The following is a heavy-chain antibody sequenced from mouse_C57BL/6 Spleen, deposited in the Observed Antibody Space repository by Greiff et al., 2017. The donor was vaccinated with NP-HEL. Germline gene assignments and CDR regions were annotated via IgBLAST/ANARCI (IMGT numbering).Heavy chain of an antibody. V-gene: IGHV14-3*01. CDR2: IGPATCTT. CDR1: GFHIKNTY. CDR3: ARRTPYYAMDY. Sequence: EVQLQQSVAELVRPGASVKLSCTASGFHIKNTYMHWVKQRPEQGLEWIGRIGPATCTTKSAPKFQGKATITADTSSNTAYLQLSSLTSEDTAIYYCARRTPYYAMDYWGQGTSVTVSS. J-gene: IGHJ4*01.